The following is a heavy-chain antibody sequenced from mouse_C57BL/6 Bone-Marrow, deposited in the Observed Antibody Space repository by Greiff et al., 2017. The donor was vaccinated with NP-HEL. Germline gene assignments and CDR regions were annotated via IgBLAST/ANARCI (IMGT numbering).Heavy chain of an antibody. CDR2: INPSSGYT. Sequence: QVQLQQSGAELAKPGASVTLSCKASGYTFTSYWMHWVKQRPGQGLEWIGYINPSSGYTKYNQKFKDKATLTADKSSSTAYMQLSSLTYEDSAVYYCARWLLLTDYAMDYWGQGTSVTVSS. J-gene: IGHJ4*01. V-gene: IGHV1-7*01. CDR3: ARWLLLTDYAMDY. CDR1: GYTFTSYW. D-gene: IGHD2-3*01.